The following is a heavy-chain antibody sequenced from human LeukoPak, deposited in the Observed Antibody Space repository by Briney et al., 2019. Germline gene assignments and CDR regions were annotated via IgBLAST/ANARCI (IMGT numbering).Heavy chain of an antibody. CDR1: GGSISSGDYY. D-gene: IGHD5-12*01. CDR3: ARALSLRGYSGQDFDY. V-gene: IGHV4-30-4*01. Sequence: PSETLSLTCTVSGGSISSGDYYWSWIRQPPGKGLEWIGYIYYSGSTYYNPSLKSRVTISVDTSKNQFSLKLSSVTAADTAVYYCARALSLRGYSGQDFDYWGRGTLVTVSS. CDR2: IYYSGST. J-gene: IGHJ4*02.